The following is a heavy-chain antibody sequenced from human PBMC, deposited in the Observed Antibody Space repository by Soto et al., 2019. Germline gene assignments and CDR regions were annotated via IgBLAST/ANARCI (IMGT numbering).Heavy chain of an antibody. Sequence: SETLSLTCAVSGGSISSSNWWSWVRQPPGKGLEWIGEIYHSGSTNYNPSLKSRVTISVDKSKNQFSLKLSSVTAADTAVYYCARGFSSSWYRDYYYGMDVWGQGTTVTVSS. CDR2: IYHSGST. V-gene: IGHV4-4*02. CDR3: ARGFSSSWYRDYYYGMDV. J-gene: IGHJ6*02. CDR1: GGSISSSNW. D-gene: IGHD6-13*01.